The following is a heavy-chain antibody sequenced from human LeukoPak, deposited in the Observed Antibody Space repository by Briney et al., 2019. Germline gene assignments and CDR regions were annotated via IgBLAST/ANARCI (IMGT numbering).Heavy chain of an antibody. V-gene: IGHV3-23*01. CDR1: GFTFSSYA. J-gene: IGHJ4*02. CDR3: ASAQVKYSSGGKDDY. CDR2: ISGSGGST. Sequence: GGSLRLSCAASGFTFSSYAMSWVRQAPGKGLEWVSAISGSGGSTYYADSVKGRFTISRDNAKNSLYLQMNSLRAEDTAVYYCASAQVKYSSGGKDDYWGQGTLVTVSS. D-gene: IGHD6-19*01.